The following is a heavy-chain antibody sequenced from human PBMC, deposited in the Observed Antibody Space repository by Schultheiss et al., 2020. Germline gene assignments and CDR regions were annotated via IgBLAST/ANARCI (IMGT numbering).Heavy chain of an antibody. CDR3: ARVEEREVRGNWFDP. J-gene: IGHJ5*02. D-gene: IGHD3-10*01. V-gene: IGHV4-39*07. Sequence: SETLSLTCTVSGGSISSSSYYWGWIRQPPGKGLEWIGEINHSGSTNYNPSLKSQVTISVDTSKNQFSLKLSSVTAADTAVYYCARVEEREVRGNWFDPWGQGTLVTVSS. CDR2: INHSGST. CDR1: GGSISSSSYY.